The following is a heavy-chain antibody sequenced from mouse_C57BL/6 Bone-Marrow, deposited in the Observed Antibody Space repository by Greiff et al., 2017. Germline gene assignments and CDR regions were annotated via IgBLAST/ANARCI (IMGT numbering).Heavy chain of an antibody. CDR3: ARERIMVYDGPFAY. CDR1: GYTFTSYG. V-gene: IGHV1-81*01. Sequence: VQLVESGAELARPGASVKLSCKASGYTFTSYGISWVKQRTGQGLEWIGEIYPRSGNTYYNEKFKGKATLTADKSSSTAYMELRSLTSEDSAVYFCARERIMVYDGPFAYRGQGTLVTVSA. D-gene: IGHD1-2*01. CDR2: IYPRSGNT. J-gene: IGHJ3*01.